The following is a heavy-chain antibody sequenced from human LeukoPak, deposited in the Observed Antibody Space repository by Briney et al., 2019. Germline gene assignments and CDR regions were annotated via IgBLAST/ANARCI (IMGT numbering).Heavy chain of an antibody. V-gene: IGHV1-69*04. D-gene: IGHD2-15*01. CDR3: ARDILVVVASGMDV. CDR1: RGTFSSYA. Sequence: ASVKVSCKASRGTFSSYAISGVRQAPGQGVEWMGGIMPILGIADYAQKFQSRVTITADKSTSTAQMELSSLRSEDPAVYYRARDILVVVASGMDVWGQGNTVPVSS. CDR2: IMPILGIA. J-gene: IGHJ6*02.